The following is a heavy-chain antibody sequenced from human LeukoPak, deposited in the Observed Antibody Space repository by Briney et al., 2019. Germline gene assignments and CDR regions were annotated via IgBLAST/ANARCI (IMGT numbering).Heavy chain of an antibody. J-gene: IGHJ3*02. D-gene: IGHD3-9*01. CDR3: ARGGAVRYYDILTGLDDAFDI. CDR2: IYTSGST. V-gene: IGHV4-4*07. CDR1: GGSISSYY. Sequence: SETLSLTCTVSGGSISSYYWSWNRQPAGKGLEWIGRIYTSGSTHYDPSLKSRVTMSVDTSKNQFSLKLSSVAAADTAVYYCARGGAVRYYDILTGLDDAFDIWGQGTMVTVSS.